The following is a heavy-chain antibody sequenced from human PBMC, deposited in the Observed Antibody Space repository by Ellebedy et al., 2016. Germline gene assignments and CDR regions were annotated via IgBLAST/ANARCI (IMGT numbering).Heavy chain of an antibody. V-gene: IGHV4-61*08. CDR2: IYYSGST. J-gene: IGHJ4*02. Sequence: SETLSLTCTVSGGSISSGGYYWSWIRQHPGKGLEWIGYIYYSGSTNYNPSLKSRVTISVDTSKNQFSLKLSSVTAADTAVYYCAGSHDYGGNTLDYWGQGTLVTVSS. CDR3: AGSHDYGGNTLDY. CDR1: GGSISSGGYY. D-gene: IGHD4-23*01.